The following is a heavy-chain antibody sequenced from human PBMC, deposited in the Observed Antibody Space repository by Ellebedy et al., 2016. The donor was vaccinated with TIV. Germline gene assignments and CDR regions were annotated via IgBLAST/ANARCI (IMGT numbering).Heavy chain of an antibody. J-gene: IGHJ6*02. V-gene: IGHV3-30-3*01. CDR1: GFTFSSYA. CDR2: ISYDGSNK. Sequence: GESLKISXAASGFTFSSYAMHWVRQAPGKGLEWVAVISYDGSNKYYADSVKGRFTISRDNSKNTLYLQMNSLRAEDTAVYYCASPSGWGYYYYGMDVWGQGTTVTVSS. CDR3: ASPSGWGYYYYGMDV. D-gene: IGHD6-19*01.